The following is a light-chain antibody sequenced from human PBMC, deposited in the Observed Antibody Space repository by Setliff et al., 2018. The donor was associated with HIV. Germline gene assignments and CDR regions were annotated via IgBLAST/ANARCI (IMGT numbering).Light chain of an antibody. Sequence: QSALAQPASVSGSPGQSITISCTGTSNDVGRYDLVSWYQQHPARAPKLIIYQATRRPSGVSNRFSGSKSGNVASPTISGLQAEDEADYYCCSNTGSNTFVFGTGTKAPS. CDR2: QAT. CDR3: CSNTGSNTFV. J-gene: IGLJ1*01. V-gene: IGLV2-23*01. CDR1: SNDVGRYDL.